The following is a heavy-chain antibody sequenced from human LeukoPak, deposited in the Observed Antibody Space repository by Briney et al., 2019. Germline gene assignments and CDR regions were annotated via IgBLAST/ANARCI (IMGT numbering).Heavy chain of an antibody. CDR2: ISYDGSNK. Sequence: GGSLRLSCAASGFTFSSYGMHWVRQAPGKGLEWVAVISYDGSNKYYADSVKGRFTISRDNAKNSLYLQMNSLRAEDTALYYCARGSGWHPYYFDYWGQGTLVTVSS. V-gene: IGHV3-30*03. CDR1: GFTFSSYG. CDR3: ARGSGWHPYYFDY. J-gene: IGHJ4*02. D-gene: IGHD6-19*01.